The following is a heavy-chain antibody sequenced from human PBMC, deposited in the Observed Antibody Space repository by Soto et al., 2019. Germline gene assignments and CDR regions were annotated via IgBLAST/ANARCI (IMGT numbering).Heavy chain of an antibody. CDR3: AQTLGLAVAGPGRFDL. CDR2: ITPLFGTA. V-gene: IGHV1-69*12. D-gene: IGHD6-19*01. CDR1: GGTFSTNA. Sequence: QVQLVKSGAEVKKPGSSVKVSCKASGGTFSTNAISWVRQAPGQGLEWMGGITPLFGTANYAQKFQGRVTITAVESTTTAYMELSSLRSEDTAVYYCAQTLGLAVAGPGRFDLWGRGTLITVSS. J-gene: IGHJ2*01.